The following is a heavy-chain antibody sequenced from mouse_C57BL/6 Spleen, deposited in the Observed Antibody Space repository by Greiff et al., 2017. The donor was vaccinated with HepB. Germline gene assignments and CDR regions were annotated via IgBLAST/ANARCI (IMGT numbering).Heavy chain of an antibody. D-gene: IGHD1-1*01. J-gene: IGHJ2*01. CDR1: GYTFTSYW. CDR2: IYPGSGST. V-gene: IGHV1-55*01. CDR3: ARERYYYGSSPGYFDY. Sequence: QVQLQQPGAELVKPGASVKMSCKASGYTFTSYWITWVKQRPGQGLEWIGDIYPGSGSTNYNEKFKSKATLTVDTSSSTAYMQLSSLTSEDSAVYYCARERYYYGSSPGYFDYWGQGTTLTVSS.